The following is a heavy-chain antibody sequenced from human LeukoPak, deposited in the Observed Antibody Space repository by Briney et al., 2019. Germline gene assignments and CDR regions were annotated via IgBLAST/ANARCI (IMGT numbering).Heavy chain of an antibody. CDR3: ARGGTVRNGMDV. CDR2: IYYSGST. Sequence: PSETLSLTCTVSGGSISSYYWSWIRQPPGKGLEWIGYIYYSGSTNYNPSLKSRVTISVDTSRNQFSLKLSSVTAADTAVYYCARGGTVRNGMDVWGQGTTVTVSS. D-gene: IGHD1-26*01. CDR1: GGSISSYY. J-gene: IGHJ6*02. V-gene: IGHV4-59*01.